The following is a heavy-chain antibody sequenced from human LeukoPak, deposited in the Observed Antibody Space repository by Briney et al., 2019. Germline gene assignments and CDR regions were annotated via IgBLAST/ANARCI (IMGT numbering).Heavy chain of an antibody. CDR3: AKEGRVIVGPGGAFDI. J-gene: IGHJ3*02. CDR2: ISGSGGST. V-gene: IGHV3-23*01. D-gene: IGHD1-26*01. CDR1: GFTFSSYA. Sequence: GGSLRLSCAASGFTFSSYAMSWVRQAPGKGLEWVSAISGSGGSTYYADSVKGRFTISRDNSKNTLYLQMNSLRAEDTAVYYCAKEGRVIVGPGGAFDIWGQGTMVTVSS.